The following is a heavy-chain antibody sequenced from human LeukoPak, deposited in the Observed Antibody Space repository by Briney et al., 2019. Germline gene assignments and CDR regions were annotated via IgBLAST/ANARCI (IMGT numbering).Heavy chain of an antibody. J-gene: IGHJ3*02. Sequence: SETLSLTCTVSGGSISSGDYYWSWIRQPPGKGLEWIGYIYYSGSTNYNPSLKSRVTISVDTSKNQFPLKLSSVTAADTAVYYCARGPFDTMNDAFDIWGQGTMVTVSS. V-gene: IGHV4-61*08. CDR1: GGSISSGDYY. D-gene: IGHD3-22*01. CDR2: IYYSGST. CDR3: ARGPFDTMNDAFDI.